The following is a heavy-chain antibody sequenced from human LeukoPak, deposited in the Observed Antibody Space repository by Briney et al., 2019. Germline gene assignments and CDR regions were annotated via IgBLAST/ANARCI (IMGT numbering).Heavy chain of an antibody. CDR2: MNPNSGNT. V-gene: IGHV1-8*01. Sequence: ASVKVSCKASGYTFTSYDINWVRQATGQGLEWMGWMNPNSGNTGYAQKFQGRVTMTRNTSISTAYMELSSLRSEDTAVYYCAREKGYDFWSGYYMGYYYYYGMDVWGQGTTVTVSS. D-gene: IGHD3-3*01. CDR3: AREKGYDFWSGYYMGYYYYYGMDV. J-gene: IGHJ6*02. CDR1: GYTFTSYD.